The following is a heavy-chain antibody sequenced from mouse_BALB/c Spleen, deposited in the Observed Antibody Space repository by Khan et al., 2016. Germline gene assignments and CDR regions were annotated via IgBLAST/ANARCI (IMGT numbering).Heavy chain of an antibody. CDR1: GFTFSGFW. D-gene: IGHD2-3*01. CDR2: INSDGSAI. CDR3: MRYDGYYWYFDV. V-gene: IGHV11-2*02. J-gene: IGHJ1*01. Sequence: EVQLLETGGGLVQPGGSRGLSCEGSGFTFSGFWMSWVRQTPGTTLEWIGDINSDGSAINYAPSIKDRFTIFRDNDKITLYLQMSKVRSEDTATYFCMRYDGYYWYFDVWGAGTTVTVSS.